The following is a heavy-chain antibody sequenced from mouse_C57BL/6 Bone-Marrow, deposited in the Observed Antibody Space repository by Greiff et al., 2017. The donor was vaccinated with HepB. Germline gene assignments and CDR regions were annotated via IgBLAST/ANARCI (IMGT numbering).Heavy chain of an antibody. Sequence: EVQRVESGPVLVKPGASVKMSCKASGYTFTDYYMNWVKQSHGKSLEWIGVINPYNGGTSYNQKFKGKATLTVDKSSSTAYMELNSLTSEDSAVYYCARMEPNWGQGTTLTVSS. V-gene: IGHV1-19*01. D-gene: IGHD6-5*01. CDR2: INPYNGGT. CDR1: GYTFTDYY. J-gene: IGHJ2*01. CDR3: ARMEPN.